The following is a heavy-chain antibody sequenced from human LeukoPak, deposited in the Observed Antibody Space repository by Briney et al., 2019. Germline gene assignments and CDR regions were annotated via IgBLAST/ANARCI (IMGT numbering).Heavy chain of an antibody. Sequence: SETLSLTCTVSGGSINNYYWSWIRQPARKGQEWIGRIYTRGSTHYNPSLKSRVTMSVDTSKNQFSLKLSSVTAADTAVYYCARGRYCSADICSGGDAFDIWGQGTMVSVSS. CDR3: ARGRYCSADICSGGDAFDI. D-gene: IGHD2-15*01. V-gene: IGHV4-4*07. J-gene: IGHJ3*02. CDR1: GGSINNYY. CDR2: IYTRGST.